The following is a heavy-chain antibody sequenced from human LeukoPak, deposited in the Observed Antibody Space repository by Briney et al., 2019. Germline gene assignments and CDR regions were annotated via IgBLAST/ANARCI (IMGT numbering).Heavy chain of an antibody. CDR3: ASPFVCVDTAMDAGCYFDY. J-gene: IGHJ4*02. CDR1: GFTFSSYS. CDR2: ISSSSSYI. Sequence: GGSLRLSCAASGFTFSSYSMNWVRQAPGKGLEWVSSISSSSSYIYYADSVKGRFTISRDNAKNSLYLQMNSLRAEDTAVYHCASPFVCVDTAMDAGCYFDYWGQGTLVTVSS. D-gene: IGHD5-18*01. V-gene: IGHV3-21*01.